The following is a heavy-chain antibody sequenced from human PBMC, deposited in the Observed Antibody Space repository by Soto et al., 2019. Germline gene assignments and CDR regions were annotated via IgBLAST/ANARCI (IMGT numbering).Heavy chain of an antibody. CDR3: ASTPKWLQFHFDS. J-gene: IGHJ4*02. CDR2: IDPSDSST. Sequence: GESLKISCKYSGNSFTKYWINWVRQMPGKGLEWVGRIDPSDSSTKSSPSFQGHVTISGDKSIRTAYLQWTGPQTSDTAMYYCASTPKWLQFHFDSWGQGTLVTVSS. V-gene: IGHV5-10-1*01. D-gene: IGHD5-12*01. CDR1: GNSFTKYW.